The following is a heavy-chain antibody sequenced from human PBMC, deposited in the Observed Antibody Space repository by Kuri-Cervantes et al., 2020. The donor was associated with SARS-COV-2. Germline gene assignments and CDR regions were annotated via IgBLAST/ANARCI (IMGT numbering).Heavy chain of an antibody. J-gene: IGHJ6*02. CDR1: GGSVSSGSYY. CDR3: ARAWGGYYFYGMDV. D-gene: IGHD3-10*01. Sequence: SETLSLTCTVSGGSVSSGSYYGSWIRQPPGKGLEWIGYIYYSGSTNYNPSLKSRVTISVDTSKNQFSLKLSSVTAADTAVYFCARAWGGYYFYGMDVWGQGTTVTVSS. V-gene: IGHV4-61*01. CDR2: IYYSGST.